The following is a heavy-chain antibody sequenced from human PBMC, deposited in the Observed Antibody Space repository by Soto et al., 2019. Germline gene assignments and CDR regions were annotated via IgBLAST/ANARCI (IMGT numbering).Heavy chain of an antibody. CDR1: GYSFTSYW. D-gene: IGHD2-8*01. CDR3: ARHPRYCTNGVCYKSPLDV. J-gene: IGHJ6*02. Sequence: PGESLKISCKGSGYSFTSYWISWVRQMPGKGLEWMGRIDPSDSYTNYSPSFQGHVTISADKSISTAYLQWSSPKASDTAMYYCARHPRYCTNGVCYKSPLDVWGQGTTVTVSS. CDR2: IDPSDSYT. V-gene: IGHV5-10-1*01.